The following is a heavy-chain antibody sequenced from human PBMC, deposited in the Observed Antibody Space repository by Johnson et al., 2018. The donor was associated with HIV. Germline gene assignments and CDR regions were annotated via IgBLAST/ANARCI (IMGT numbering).Heavy chain of an antibody. CDR3: ARDDVEMATRGDAFDI. J-gene: IGHJ3*02. CDR1: GFTFSSYA. V-gene: IGHV3-30-3*01. Sequence: QVQLVESGGGVVQPGRSLRLSCAASGFTFSSYAMHWVRQAPGKGLEWVAVISYDGSNKYYADSVKGRFTISRDNSKNTLYLQMNSLRAEDTAVYYCARDDVEMATRGDAFDIWGQGTMVTVSS. D-gene: IGHD5-24*01. CDR2: ISYDGSNK.